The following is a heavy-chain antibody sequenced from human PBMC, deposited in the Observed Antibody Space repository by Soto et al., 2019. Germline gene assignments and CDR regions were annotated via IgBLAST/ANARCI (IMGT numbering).Heavy chain of an antibody. CDR1: GYTFTSYG. CDR2: ISAYNGNT. V-gene: IGHV1-18*01. CDR3: ARSPPSGSTVYYYYYGMDV. J-gene: IGHJ6*02. Sequence: GASVKVSCKASGYTFTSYGISWVRQAPGQGLEWMGWISAYNGNTNYAQKLQGRVTMTTDTSTSTAYMELRSLRSDDTAVYYCARSPPSGSTVYYYYYGMDVWGQGTTVTVSS. D-gene: IGHD1-26*01.